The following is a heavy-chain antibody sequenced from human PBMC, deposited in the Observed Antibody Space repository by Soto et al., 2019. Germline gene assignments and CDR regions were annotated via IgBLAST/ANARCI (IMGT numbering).Heavy chain of an antibody. V-gene: IGHV1-3*01. Sequence: QVQLVQSGAEVKKPGASVKVSCKASGYTFTSYAMHWVRQAPGQRLEWMGWINAGNGNTKYSQKFQGRVTITRDTSASTAYMELSSLRSEDTAVFYCARSRVGGWLVLTYWGQGTLVTVSS. CDR2: INAGNGNT. CDR3: ARSRVGGWLVLTY. J-gene: IGHJ4*02. D-gene: IGHD6-19*01. CDR1: GYTFTSYA.